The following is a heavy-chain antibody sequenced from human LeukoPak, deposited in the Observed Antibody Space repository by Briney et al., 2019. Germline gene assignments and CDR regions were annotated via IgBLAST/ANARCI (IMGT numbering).Heavy chain of an antibody. D-gene: IGHD3-3*01. J-gene: IGHJ4*02. CDR3: AGQLRFLEWYFDY. Sequence: ASVKVSCKASGYTFTGYYMHWVRQAPGQGLEWMGWINPNSGGTNYAQKFQGRVTITTDESTSTAYMELSSLRSEDTAVYYCAGQLRFLEWYFDYWGQGTLVTVSS. V-gene: IGHV1-2*02. CDR1: GYTFTGYY. CDR2: INPNSGGT.